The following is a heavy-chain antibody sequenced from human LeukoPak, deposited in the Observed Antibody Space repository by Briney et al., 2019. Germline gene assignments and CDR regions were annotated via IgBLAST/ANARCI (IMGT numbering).Heavy chain of an antibody. J-gene: IGHJ4*02. CDR1: GFTFSSFA. D-gene: IGHD4-17*01. CDR3: AKTLYGDYGIDY. V-gene: IGHV3-23*01. CDR2: ISGSGGST. Sequence: GGSLRLSCAASGFTFSSFAMSWVRQAPGKGLEWVSAISGSGGSTYYADSVKGRFTISRDNAKNSLYLQMNSLRDEDTAVYYCAKTLYGDYGIDYWGQGTLVTVSS.